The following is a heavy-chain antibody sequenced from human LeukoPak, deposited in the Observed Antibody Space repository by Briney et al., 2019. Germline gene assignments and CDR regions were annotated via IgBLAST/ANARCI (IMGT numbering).Heavy chain of an antibody. Sequence: SVKVSCKASGGTFSSYAISWVRQAPGQGLEWMGGIIPIFGTANYAQKFQGRVTITADESTTTAYMELSSLRSEDTAVYYCAVWFGELGYFDYWGQGTLVTVSS. D-gene: IGHD3-10*01. CDR3: AVWFGELGYFDY. CDR2: IIPIFGTA. J-gene: IGHJ4*02. V-gene: IGHV1-69*13. CDR1: GGTFSSYA.